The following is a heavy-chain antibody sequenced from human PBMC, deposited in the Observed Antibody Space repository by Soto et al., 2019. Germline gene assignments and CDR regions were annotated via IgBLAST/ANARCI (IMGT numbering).Heavy chain of an antibody. CDR3: ARVEVAGTFVC. CDR2: IYYSGST. J-gene: IGHJ4*02. Sequence: QVQLQESGPGLVKPSQTLSLTCTVSGGSISSGGYYWSWIRQHPGKGLEWIGYIYYSGSTYYNPSLKSRVTSSVDTSKNQFSLMLRCVTAADTAVYHCARVEVAGTFVCWGQGTLVTVSS. V-gene: IGHV4-31*03. CDR1: GGSISSGGYY. D-gene: IGHD6-19*01.